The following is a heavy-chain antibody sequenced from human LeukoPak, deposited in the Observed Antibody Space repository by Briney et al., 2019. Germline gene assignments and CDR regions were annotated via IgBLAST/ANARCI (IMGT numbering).Heavy chain of an antibody. CDR1: GGSFSGYY. D-gene: IGHD6-19*01. J-gene: IGHJ4*02. V-gene: IGHV4-34*01. Sequence: SETLSLTCAVYGGSFSGYYWSWIRQPPGKGLEWIGEINHSGSTNYNPSLKSRVTISVDASKSQFSLKLSSVTAADTAMYYCARERPYSSGDYWGQGTLVTVSS. CDR2: INHSGST. CDR3: ARERPYSSGDY.